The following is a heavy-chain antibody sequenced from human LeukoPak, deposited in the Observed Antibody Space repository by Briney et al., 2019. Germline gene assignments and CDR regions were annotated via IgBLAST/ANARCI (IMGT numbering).Heavy chain of an antibody. V-gene: IGHV3-23*01. Sequence: GSLLLSCAASGFTFSSYAMSWVRPAPGKGLEWVSAISGSGGSTYYADSVKGRFTISRDNSKNTLDLQMNSLRAEDTAVYYCAKDHRWNPGYWGQGTLVTVSS. D-gene: IGHD1-1*01. CDR2: ISGSGGST. J-gene: IGHJ4*02. CDR1: GFTFSSYA. CDR3: AKDHRWNPGY.